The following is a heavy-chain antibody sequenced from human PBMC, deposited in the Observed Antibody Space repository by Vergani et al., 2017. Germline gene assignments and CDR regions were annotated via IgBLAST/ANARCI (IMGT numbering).Heavy chain of an antibody. Sequence: QVQLVQSGAEVKKPGSSVKVSCKASGGTFSSYTISWVRQAPGQGLEWMGRIIPILGIANYAQKFQGRVTITADKSTSTAYMELSSLRSEDTAVYYCARAAALGDYYYCGMDVWGQGTTVTVSS. V-gene: IGHV1-69*02. CDR2: IIPILGIA. CDR1: GGTFSSYT. CDR3: ARAAALGDYYYCGMDV. J-gene: IGHJ6*02. D-gene: IGHD6-25*01.